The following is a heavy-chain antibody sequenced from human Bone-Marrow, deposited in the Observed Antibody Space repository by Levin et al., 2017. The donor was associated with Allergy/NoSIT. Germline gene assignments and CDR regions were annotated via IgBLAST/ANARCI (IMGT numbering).Heavy chain of an antibody. CDR1: GFTVSSNY. CDR2: IYSGGST. D-gene: IGHD3-22*01. Sequence: SCAASGFTVSSNYMSWVRQAPGKGLEWVSVIYSGGSTYYADSVKGRFTISRDNSKNTLYLQMNSLRAEDTAVYYCARGGPYYYDSSGYRYYYYGMDVWGQGTTVTVSS. J-gene: IGHJ6*02. CDR3: ARGGPYYYDSSGYRYYYYGMDV. V-gene: IGHV3-53*01.